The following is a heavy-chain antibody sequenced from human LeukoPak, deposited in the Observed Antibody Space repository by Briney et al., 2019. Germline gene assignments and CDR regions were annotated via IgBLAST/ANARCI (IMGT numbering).Heavy chain of an antibody. Sequence: ASVKVSCKASGYTFTNYGIGWVRQAPGQGLEWMGWISLKNGDINYAQKVRGRVTMTTDTSTNTAYMELWSLTSDDTAVYYCAKSAASSGYFLPFDYWGQGTPVTVSS. D-gene: IGHD3-22*01. J-gene: IGHJ4*02. V-gene: IGHV1-18*01. CDR2: ISLKNGDI. CDR3: AKSAASSGYFLPFDY. CDR1: GYTFTNYG.